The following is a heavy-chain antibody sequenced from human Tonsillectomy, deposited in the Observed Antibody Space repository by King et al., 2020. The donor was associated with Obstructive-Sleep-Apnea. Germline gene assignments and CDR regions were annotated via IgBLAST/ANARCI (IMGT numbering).Heavy chain of an antibody. CDR3: ARHGYSGYDPPGY. J-gene: IGHJ4*02. CDR2: IYYSGST. CDR1: GGSISSYY. V-gene: IGHV4-59*08. D-gene: IGHD5-12*01. Sequence: VQLQESGPGLVKPSETLSLTCTVSGGSISSYYWSWIRQPPGKGLEWIGYIYYSGSTNYNPSLKSRVTISVDTSKNQFSLQLSPVTAADTAVYYCARHGYSGYDPPGYWGQGTLVTVSS.